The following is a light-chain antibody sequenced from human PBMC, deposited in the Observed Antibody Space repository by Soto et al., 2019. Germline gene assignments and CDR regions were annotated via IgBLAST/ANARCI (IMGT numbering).Light chain of an antibody. Sequence: QSALTQPASVSGSPGQSITISCTGTSSDVGSYNFVSWYQQHPGKAPKLVIYEGSKRPSGVSNRFSGSKSGNTASLTISGLQAEDEADYYCCSYAGSSTLYVFGTGTKVTVL. J-gene: IGLJ1*01. CDR2: EGS. CDR1: SSDVGSYNF. CDR3: CSYAGSSTLYV. V-gene: IGLV2-23*01.